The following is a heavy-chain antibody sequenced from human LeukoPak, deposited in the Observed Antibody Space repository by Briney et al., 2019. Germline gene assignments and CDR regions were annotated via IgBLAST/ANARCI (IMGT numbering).Heavy chain of an antibody. Sequence: SETLSLTCTVSGGSISSGSYYWSWIRQPAGKGLEWIGRIYTSGSTNYNPSLKSRVTISVDTSKNQFSLKLSSVTAADTAVYYCAREWVVITHYYYMDVWGKGTTVTVSS. J-gene: IGHJ6*03. V-gene: IGHV4-61*02. CDR1: GGSISSGSYY. CDR3: AREWVVITHYYYMDV. CDR2: IYTSGST. D-gene: IGHD3-22*01.